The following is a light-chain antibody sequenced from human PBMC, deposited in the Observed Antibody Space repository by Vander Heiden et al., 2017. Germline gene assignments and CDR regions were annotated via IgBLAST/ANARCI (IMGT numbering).Light chain of an antibody. J-gene: IGKJ5*01. V-gene: IGKV1-39*01. CDR3: RQSYSTPQA. CDR1: QSISSY. Sequence: DIQMTQSPSSLSASVGDRVTITCRASQSISSYLNWYQQKPGKAPKLLIYAASSLQSGVPSRFSGSGSGTDFTLTISSLQPEDFATYYCRQSYSTPQAFGQGTQLEIK. CDR2: AAS.